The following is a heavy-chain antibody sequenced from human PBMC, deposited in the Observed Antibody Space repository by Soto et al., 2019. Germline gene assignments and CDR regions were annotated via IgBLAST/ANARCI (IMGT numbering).Heavy chain of an antibody. CDR1: GFTFSSYW. CDR2: INSDGRST. J-gene: IGHJ4*02. D-gene: IGHD3-10*01. Sequence: EVQLVESGGGLVQPGGSLRLSCAASGFTFSSYWMHWVRQAPGKGLVWFSRINSDGRSTSYADSVKGRCTISRDNAKNTLYLQMNILRAEDTAVYYCASYYGSGIYHPKYWGQGTLVTVAS. V-gene: IGHV3-74*01. CDR3: ASYYGSGIYHPKY.